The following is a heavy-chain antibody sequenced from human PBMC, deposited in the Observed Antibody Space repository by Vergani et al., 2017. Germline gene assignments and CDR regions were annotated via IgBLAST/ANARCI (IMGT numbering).Heavy chain of an antibody. V-gene: IGHV4-38-2*02. CDR1: GYTMTNGYY. CDR2: INHSGST. CDR3: AREVQGWFDP. J-gene: IGHJ5*02. Sequence: QVQLKESGPGLVKPSETLSLTCEVSGYTMTNGYYWGWIRQPPGKGLEWIGEINHSGSTNYNPSLKSRVTISVDTSKNQFSLKLSSVTAADTAVYYCAREVQGWFDPWGQGTLVTVSS.